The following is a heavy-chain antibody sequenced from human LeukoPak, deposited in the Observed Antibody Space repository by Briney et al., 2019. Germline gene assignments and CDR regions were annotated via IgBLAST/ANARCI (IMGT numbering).Heavy chain of an antibody. CDR2: IYPSGHT. CDR3: ARDGKNTGTYLDF. D-gene: IGHD1-26*01. CDR1: GGSISSYY. Sequence: SETLSLTCTVSGGSISSYYWSWIRQPAVEGLEWIGRIYPSGHTKYNASLKSRVTMSVDTSKNQFSLKLSSVTAADSAVYYCARDGKNTGTYLDFWGQGTLVTVSS. V-gene: IGHV4-4*07. J-gene: IGHJ4*02.